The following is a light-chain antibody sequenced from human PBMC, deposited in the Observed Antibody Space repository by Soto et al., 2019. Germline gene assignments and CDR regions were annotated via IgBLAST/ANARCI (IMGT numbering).Light chain of an antibody. Sequence: EIVLTQSPGTLSLSPGERATLFCRASQSVSNSQLAWYQQKPGQAPRLLIYGPSGRAPGIPDRFSGSGSGTDFTLTISRLEPEDFAVYHCQQYDSLPWTFGQGTKVEIK. V-gene: IGKV3-20*01. CDR2: GPS. CDR3: QQYDSLPWT. CDR1: QSVSNSQ. J-gene: IGKJ1*01.